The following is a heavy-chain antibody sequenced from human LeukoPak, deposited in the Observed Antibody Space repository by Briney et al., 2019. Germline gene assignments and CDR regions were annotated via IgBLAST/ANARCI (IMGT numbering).Heavy chain of an antibody. V-gene: IGHV3-7*04. Sequence: GLSFSRYWMSWVRQAPGKGLEWVANIKQDGTEKYYMDSVKGRFTISRDNANNSLYLQMSSLRAEDTAVYYCARVAAAVPDQWGQGTLVTVAS. J-gene: IGHJ5*02. CDR2: IKQDGTEK. D-gene: IGHD6-13*01. CDR1: GLSFSRYW. CDR3: ARVAAAVPDQ.